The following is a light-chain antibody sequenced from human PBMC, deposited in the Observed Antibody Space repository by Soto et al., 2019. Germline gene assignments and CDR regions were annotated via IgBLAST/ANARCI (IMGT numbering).Light chain of an antibody. Sequence: DIQMTQSPSTLSGSVGDRVTITCRASQTISTWLAWYQQKPGEVPKLLIYSASSLHSGVPSRFTGSGSETDFTLTIRSLQPEDFATYYCQHGYVAPYNFGQGTKVDI. J-gene: IGKJ2*01. V-gene: IGKV1-5*01. CDR2: SAS. CDR1: QTISTW. CDR3: QHGYVAPYN.